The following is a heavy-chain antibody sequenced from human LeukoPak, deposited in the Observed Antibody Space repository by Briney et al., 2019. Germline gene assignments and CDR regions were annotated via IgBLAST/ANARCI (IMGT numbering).Heavy chain of an antibody. J-gene: IGHJ5*02. CDR2: ISPIFGTA. Sequence: SVKVSCKASGGTFSSYAISWVRQAPGQGLEWMGGISPIFGTANYAQKFQGRVTITADESTSTAYMELSSLRSEDTAVYYCARDYDYGWGNQYPFDPWGQGTLVTVSS. V-gene: IGHV1-69*01. D-gene: IGHD3-16*01. CDR3: ARDYDYGWGNQYPFDP. CDR1: GGTFSSYA.